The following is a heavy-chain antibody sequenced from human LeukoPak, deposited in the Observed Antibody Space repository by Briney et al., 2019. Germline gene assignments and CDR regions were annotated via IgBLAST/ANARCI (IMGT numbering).Heavy chain of an antibody. J-gene: IGHJ4*02. D-gene: IGHD3-22*01. CDR1: GGTFSSYA. Sequence: GSSVKVSCKASGGTFSSYAISWVRQAPGQGLEWMGRIIPIFGTANYAQKFQGRVTITTDESTSTAYMELSSLRSEDTAVYYCARGDSSGYPYYFDYWGQGTLVTVSS. CDR3: ARGDSSGYPYYFDY. V-gene: IGHV1-69*05. CDR2: IIPIFGTA.